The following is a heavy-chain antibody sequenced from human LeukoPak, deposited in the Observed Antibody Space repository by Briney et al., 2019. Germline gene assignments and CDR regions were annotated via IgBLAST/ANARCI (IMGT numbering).Heavy chain of an antibody. CDR2: IYHSGST. J-gene: IGHJ6*02. CDR1: GGSISSYS. V-gene: IGHV4-30-2*01. D-gene: IGHD4-17*01. Sequence: PSETLSVTCTVSGGSISSYSWSWIRQPPGKGLEWIGYIYHSGSTYYNPSLKSRVTISVDGSKNQFSLKLSSVTAADTAVYYCARESDGYGMDVWGQGTTVTVSS. CDR3: ARESDGYGMDV.